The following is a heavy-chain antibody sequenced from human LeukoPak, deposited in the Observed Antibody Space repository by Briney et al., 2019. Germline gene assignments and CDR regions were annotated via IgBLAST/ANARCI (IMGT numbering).Heavy chain of an antibody. CDR1: GFTFSTYG. Sequence: PGGSLRLSCAASGFTFSTYGMHWVRQAPGKGLEWLAVSSYYGSNRFHADSVKGRFTISRDNSKNTLYLQMNSLRPEDTADYYCARGSAYSDYYYYGMDVWGQGTTVTVS. CDR3: ARGSAYSDYYYYGMDV. V-gene: IGHV3-30*03. CDR2: SSYYGSNR. J-gene: IGHJ6*02. D-gene: IGHD4-11*01.